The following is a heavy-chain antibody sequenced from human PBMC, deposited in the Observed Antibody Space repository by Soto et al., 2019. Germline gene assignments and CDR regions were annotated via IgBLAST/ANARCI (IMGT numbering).Heavy chain of an antibody. D-gene: IGHD6-13*01. Sequence: GGSLRLSCAASGFTFSDYYMSWIRQAPGKGLEWVSYISSSGSTIYYADSVKGRFTISRDNAKNSLYLQMNSLRAEDTAVYYCARVNHPIAAAGDFDYWGQGTLVTVSS. V-gene: IGHV3-11*01. CDR3: ARVNHPIAAAGDFDY. CDR1: GFTFSDYY. CDR2: ISSSGSTI. J-gene: IGHJ4*02.